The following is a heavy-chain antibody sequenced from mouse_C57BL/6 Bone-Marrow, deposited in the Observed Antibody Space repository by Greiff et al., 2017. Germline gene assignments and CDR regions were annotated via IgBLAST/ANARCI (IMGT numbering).Heavy chain of an antibody. D-gene: IGHD1-1*01. CDR2: ISGGGGNP. Sequence: EVKVVESGGGLVKPGGSLKLSCAASGFTFSSYTMSWVRQTPEKRLEWVATISGGGGNPYYPDSVKGRFTISRDNAKNTLYLQMSSLRSEDTALXYCERLDINTVVENYYAMDYWGQGTSVTVSS. J-gene: IGHJ4*01. CDR1: GFTFSSYT. CDR3: ERLDINTVVENYYAMDY. V-gene: IGHV5-9*01.